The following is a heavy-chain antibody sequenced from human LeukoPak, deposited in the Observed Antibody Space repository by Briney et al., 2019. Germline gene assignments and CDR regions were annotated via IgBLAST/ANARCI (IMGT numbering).Heavy chain of an antibody. J-gene: IGHJ6*04. CDR2: INHSGST. Sequence: SETLSLTCAVYGGSFSGYYWSWIRQPPGKGLEWIGEINHSGSTNYNPSLKSRVTISVDTSKNQFSLKLSSVTAADTAVYYCARGEIASSQCYYYYGMDVWGKGTTVTVSS. V-gene: IGHV4-34*01. CDR3: ARGEIASSQCYYYYGMDV. CDR1: GGSFSGYY. D-gene: IGHD5-24*01.